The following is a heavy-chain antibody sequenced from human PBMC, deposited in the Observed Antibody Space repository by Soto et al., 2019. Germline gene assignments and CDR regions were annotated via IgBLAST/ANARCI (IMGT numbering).Heavy chain of an antibody. CDR2: INAGNGNT. Sequence: ASVKVSCKASGYTFTSYAMHWGRQAPGQRLEWMGWINAGNGNTKYSQKFQGRVTITRDTSASTAYMELSSLRSEDTAVYYRARDLGLLVVPSAHGGRCDPWARGPLV. CDR3: ARDLGLLVVPSAHGGRCDP. D-gene: IGHD2-2*01. CDR1: GYTFTSYA. J-gene: IGHJ5*02. V-gene: IGHV1-3*01.